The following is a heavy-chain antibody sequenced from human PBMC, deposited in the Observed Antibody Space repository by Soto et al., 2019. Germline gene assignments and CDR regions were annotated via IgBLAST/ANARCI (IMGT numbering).Heavy chain of an antibody. CDR3: ARVLREYDYGSYFYVPNCVDP. CDR2: IYYNGRP. Sequence: QVQLQESGPGLVKPSQTLSLTCTVSRGSVSSSTYYWCWIRQHPGKGLEWIGNIYYNGRPYYNPSIRSSVTVPLDTSKNQFSLGLSSVTAADTAVYYCARVLREYDYGSYFYVPNCVDPWGQGTLVTVSS. CDR1: RGSVSSSTYY. V-gene: IGHV4-31*01. D-gene: IGHD3-22*01. J-gene: IGHJ5*02.